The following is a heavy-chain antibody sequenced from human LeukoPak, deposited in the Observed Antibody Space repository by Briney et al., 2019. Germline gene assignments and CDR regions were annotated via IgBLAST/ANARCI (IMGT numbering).Heavy chain of an antibody. CDR1: GFTFSNYS. V-gene: IGHV3-7*01. CDR3: VTSWCRQQRDY. CDR2: MSPDGSDK. D-gene: IGHD2-8*01. J-gene: IGHJ4*02. Sequence: PGGSLRLSCVGSGFTFSNYSMNWVRQAPGKGLEWVADMSPDGSDKTYVDSVKGRLTISRDNAKQSLYLQMDSLTAEDTAVYYCVTSWCRQQRDYWGQGTLVTVSS.